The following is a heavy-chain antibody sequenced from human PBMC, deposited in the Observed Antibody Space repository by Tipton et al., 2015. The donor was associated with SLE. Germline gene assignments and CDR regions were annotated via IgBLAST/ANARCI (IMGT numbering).Heavy chain of an antibody. CDR1: GGSISSSSYY. J-gene: IGHJ4*02. CDR2: IYYSGST. D-gene: IGHD4-17*01. V-gene: IGHV4-61*05. CDR3: ARQRVGDYALFDY. Sequence: TLSLTCTVSGGSISSSSYYWGWIRQPPGKGLEWIGYIYYSGSTNYNPSLKSRVTISVDTSKNQFSLKLSSVTAADTAVYYCARQRVGDYALFDYWGQGTLVTVSS.